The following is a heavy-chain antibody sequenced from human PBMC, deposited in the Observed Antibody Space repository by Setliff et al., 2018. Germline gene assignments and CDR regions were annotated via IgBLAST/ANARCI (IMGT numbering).Heavy chain of an antibody. D-gene: IGHD1-26*01. CDR1: GYSISSGYY. J-gene: IGHJ4*02. CDR3: ARVPGGRFDY. CDR2: IYHSGST. Sequence: PSETLSLTCAVSGYSISSGYYWGWIRQPPGKGLEWIGSIYHSGSTYYNPSLKSRVTISVDTSKNQFSLKLSSVTAADTAVYYCARVPGGRFDYWGQGTLVTVSS. V-gene: IGHV4-38-2*01.